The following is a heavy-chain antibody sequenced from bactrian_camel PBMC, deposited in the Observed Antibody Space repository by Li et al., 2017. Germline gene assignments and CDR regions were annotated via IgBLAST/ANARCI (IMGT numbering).Heavy chain of an antibody. J-gene: IGHJ4*01. V-gene: IGHV3S53*01. Sequence: HVQLVESGGGSARAGGTLTLSCAAAIDYSTTLCMGWFRLVPGKEREGVAVSDTVTTTYAESARGRFVISRDNAKNTVYLEMNSLKLEDSAMYYCGLSGRHCVLDRGRFNYWGQGTQVTVS. CDR2: SDTVTT. CDR1: IDYSTTLC. D-gene: IGHD1*01. CDR3: GLSGRHCVLDRGRFNY.